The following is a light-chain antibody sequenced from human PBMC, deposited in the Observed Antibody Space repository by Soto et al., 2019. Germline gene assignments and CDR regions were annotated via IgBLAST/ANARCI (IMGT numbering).Light chain of an antibody. CDR3: QQRSYWPRT. CDR2: DAS. CDR1: QSVSSY. Sequence: EIVLTQSPATLSMSPGERATLSCRASQSVSSYLAWYQQKSGQAPRLLIYDASNRATGIPARFSGSGSGTDFTLTISSLEPEDFAVYYCQQRSYWPRTFGQGTKVDIK. V-gene: IGKV3-11*01. J-gene: IGKJ1*01.